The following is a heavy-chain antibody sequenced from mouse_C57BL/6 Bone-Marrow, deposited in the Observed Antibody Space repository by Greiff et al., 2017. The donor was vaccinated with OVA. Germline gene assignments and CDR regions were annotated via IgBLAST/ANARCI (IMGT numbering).Heavy chain of an antibody. J-gene: IGHJ3*01. CDR1: GFNIKDYY. V-gene: IGHV14-2*01. Sequence: LVESGAELVKPGASVKLSCTASGFNIKDYYMHWVKQRTEQGLEWIGRIDPEDGETKYAPKFQGKATITADTSSNTAYLQLSSLTSEDTAVYYSASPPGSNYEGGFAYWGQGTLVTVSA. D-gene: IGHD1-1*01. CDR2: IDPEDGET. CDR3: ASPPGSNYEGGFAY.